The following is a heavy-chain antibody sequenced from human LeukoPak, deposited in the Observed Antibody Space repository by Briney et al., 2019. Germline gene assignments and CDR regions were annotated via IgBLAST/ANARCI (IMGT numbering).Heavy chain of an antibody. CDR1: GGSISSSSYY. J-gene: IGHJ4*02. CDR2: IYYSGST. Sequence: PSETLSHTCTVSGGSISSSSYYWGWIRQPPGKGLEWIGSIYYSGSTYYNPSLKSRVTISVDASKNQFSLKLSSVTAADTAVYYCARHLTKYYYDSSGYSREHWGQGTLITVSS. CDR3: ARHLTKYYYDSSGYSREH. D-gene: IGHD3-22*01. V-gene: IGHV4-39*01.